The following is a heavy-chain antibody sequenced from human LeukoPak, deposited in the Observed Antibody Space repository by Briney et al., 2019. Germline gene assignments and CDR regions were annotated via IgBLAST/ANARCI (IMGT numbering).Heavy chain of an antibody. CDR1: GGSFSGYY. V-gene: IGHV4-34*01. J-gene: IGHJ4*02. Sequence: SETLSLTCAVYGGSFSGYYWSWIRQPPGKGLEWIGEINHSGSTNYNPSLKSRVTISVDTSKNQFSLKLSSVTAADTAVYYCAKDVRYYDFWSGYPDQNYYFDYWGQGTLVTVSS. CDR3: AKDVRYYDFWSGYPDQNYYFDY. D-gene: IGHD3-3*01. CDR2: INHSGST.